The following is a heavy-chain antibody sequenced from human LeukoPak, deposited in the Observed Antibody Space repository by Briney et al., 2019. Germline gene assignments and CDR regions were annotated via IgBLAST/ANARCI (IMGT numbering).Heavy chain of an antibody. D-gene: IGHD1-26*01. J-gene: IGHJ4*02. CDR3: ARGEVGGSYGIAFDY. CDR1: GYTFISYG. V-gene: IGHV1-18*01. Sequence: PGASVKVSCKASGYTFISYGISWVRQAPGQGLEWMGWISAYNGNTNYAQKFQGRVTMTTDTSTSTAYMELRSLRSDDTAVYYCARGEVGGSYGIAFDYWGQGTLVTVSS. CDR2: ISAYNGNT.